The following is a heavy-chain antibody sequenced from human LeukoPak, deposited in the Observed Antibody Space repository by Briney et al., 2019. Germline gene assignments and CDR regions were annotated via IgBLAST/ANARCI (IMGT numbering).Heavy chain of an antibody. V-gene: IGHV3-73*01. CDR3: TRLTMMAHTIDAFDI. J-gene: IGHJ3*02. CDR1: GFTFSGSA. Sequence: PGGSLRLSCAASGFTFSGSAMHWVRQASGKGLEWVGRIRSKANSYATAYAEALKSMFTISTDDSKNTAYMQMNTVNTDDTAFYYCTRLTMMAHTIDAFDIWGQGRMVTVSS. CDR2: IRSKANSYAT. D-gene: IGHD3-22*01.